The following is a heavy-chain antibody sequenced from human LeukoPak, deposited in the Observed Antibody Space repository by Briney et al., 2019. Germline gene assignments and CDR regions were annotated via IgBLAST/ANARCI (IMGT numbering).Heavy chain of an antibody. Sequence: GGSLRLSCAASGFTFSSYGMHWVRQAPGKGLEWVAVIWYDGSNKYYADSVKGRFTISRDNSKNTLYLQMNSLRAEDTAVYYCARGNHWGPGDYWGQGTLVTVSS. CDR2: IWYDGSNK. J-gene: IGHJ4*02. CDR3: ARGNHWGPGDY. CDR1: GFTFSSYG. V-gene: IGHV3-33*01. D-gene: IGHD1-14*01.